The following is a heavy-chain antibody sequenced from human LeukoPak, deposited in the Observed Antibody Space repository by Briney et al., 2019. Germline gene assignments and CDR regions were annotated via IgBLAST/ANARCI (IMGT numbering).Heavy chain of an antibody. CDR2: INPNSGGT. Sequence: ASVKVSCRASGYTFTGYYMHWVRQAPGQGLEWMGWINPNSGGTNYAQKFQGRVTMTRDTSISTAYMELSRLRSDDTAVYYCAAVVVPAAPYYYYYMDVWGKGTTVTVSS. CDR1: GYTFTGYY. CDR3: AAVVVPAAPYYYYYMDV. J-gene: IGHJ6*03. V-gene: IGHV1-2*02. D-gene: IGHD2-2*01.